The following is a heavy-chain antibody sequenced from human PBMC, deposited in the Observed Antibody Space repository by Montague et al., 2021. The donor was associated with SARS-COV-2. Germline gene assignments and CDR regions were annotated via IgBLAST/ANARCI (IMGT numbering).Heavy chain of an antibody. D-gene: IGHD6-13*01. Sequence: SETLSLTCTVSSGSISSYYWSWIRQPPGKGLEWIGYIYYSGSTNYNPSLKSRVTISVDTSKNQFSLKLSSVTAADTAVYYCARGAGYSGSWYLAFEIWGRGTTVTVSS. CDR1: SGSISSYY. J-gene: IGHJ3*02. V-gene: IGHV4-59*01. CDR3: ARGAGYSGSWYLAFEI. CDR2: IYYSGST.